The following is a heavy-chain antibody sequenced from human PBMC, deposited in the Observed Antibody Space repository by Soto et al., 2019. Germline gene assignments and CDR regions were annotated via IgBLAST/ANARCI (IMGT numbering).Heavy chain of an antibody. CDR2: ISYDGSNK. D-gene: IGHD2-21*02. CDR3: AKLAVTAHTEKYYYGMDV. V-gene: IGHV3-30*18. CDR1: GFTFSSYG. J-gene: IGHJ6*02. Sequence: QVQLVESGGGVVQPGRSLRLSCAASGFTFSSYGMHWVRQAPGKGLEWVAVISYDGSNKYYADSVKGRFTISRDNSKNTLYLQMNSLRAEDTAVYYCAKLAVTAHTEKYYYGMDVWGQGTTVTVSS.